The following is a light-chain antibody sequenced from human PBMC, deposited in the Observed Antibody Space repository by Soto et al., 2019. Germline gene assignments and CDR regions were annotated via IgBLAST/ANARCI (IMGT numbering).Light chain of an antibody. CDR3: HQYNSWPPGT. V-gene: IGKV3-15*01. J-gene: IGKJ2*01. CDR2: DAS. CDR1: QSISRS. Sequence: EIVLTQSPAILSVSPGERATLSCRASQSISRSLAWYQQKPGQAPRLLISDASTRATGIPARFSGSGSGTEFTLTTSSLQSEAFALYYCHQYNSWPPGTFGQGTKVAIK.